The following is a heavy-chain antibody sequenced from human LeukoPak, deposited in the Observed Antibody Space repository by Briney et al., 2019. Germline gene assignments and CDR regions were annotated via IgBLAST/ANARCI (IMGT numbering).Heavy chain of an antibody. CDR1: GGSISSSSYY. Sequence: SETLSLTCTVSGGSISSSSYYWGWIRQPPGKGLEWIGSIYYSGSTYYNPSLKSRVTISVDTSKNQFSLKLSSVTAADTAVYYCARQSVRTNEIVWGQGTLVTVSS. D-gene: IGHD2-15*01. V-gene: IGHV4-39*01. CDR3: ARQSVRTNEIV. J-gene: IGHJ4*02. CDR2: IYYSGST.